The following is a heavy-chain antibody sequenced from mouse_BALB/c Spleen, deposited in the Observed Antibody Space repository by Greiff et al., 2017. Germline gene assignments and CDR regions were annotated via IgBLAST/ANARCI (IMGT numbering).Heavy chain of an antibody. J-gene: IGHJ1*01. V-gene: IGHV2-2*02. Sequence: VQRVESGPGLVQPSQSLSITCTASGFSLTSYGVHWVRQSPGKGLEWLGVIGSGGSTDYNAAFISRLSISKDNSKSQVFFKMNSLQANDTAIYYCANYYYGSWYFDVWGAGTTVTVSS. CDR3: ANYYYGSWYFDV. CDR1: GFSLTSYG. CDR2: IGSGGST. D-gene: IGHD1-1*01.